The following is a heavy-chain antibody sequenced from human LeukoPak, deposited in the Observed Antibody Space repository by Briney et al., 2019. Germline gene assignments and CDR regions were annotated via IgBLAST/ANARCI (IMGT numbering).Heavy chain of an antibody. CDR2: INHSGST. CDR1: GGSFSGYY. CDR3: ACWNDGTFDY. Sequence: PSETLSLTCAVYGGSFSGYYWSWIRQPPGKGLEWIGEINHSGSTNYNPSLKSRVTISVDTSKNQFSLKLSSVTAADTAVYYCACWNDGTFDYWGQGTLVTVSS. V-gene: IGHV4-34*01. J-gene: IGHJ4*02. D-gene: IGHD1-1*01.